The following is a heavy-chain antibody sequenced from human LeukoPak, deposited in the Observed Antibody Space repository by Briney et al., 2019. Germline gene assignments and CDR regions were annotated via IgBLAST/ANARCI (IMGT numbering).Heavy chain of an antibody. V-gene: IGHV4-39*01. Sequence: SETLSLTCTVPGGSISSSSYSWGRIPKPPGKGLEWMGSIYYSGSTYYNPSLKSRVTISVDTSKNQFSLKLSSVTAADTAVYYCARHLAETVATTAFDCWGQGTLVTVSS. CDR2: IYYSGST. J-gene: IGHJ4*02. D-gene: IGHD5-12*01. CDR1: GGSISSSSYS. CDR3: ARHLAETVATTAFDC.